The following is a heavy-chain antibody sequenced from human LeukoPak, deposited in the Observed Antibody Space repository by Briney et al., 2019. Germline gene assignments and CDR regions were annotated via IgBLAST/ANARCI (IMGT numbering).Heavy chain of an antibody. D-gene: IGHD6-13*01. CDR1: GFTFSSYS. CDR2: ISSSSSTI. Sequence: QAGGSLRLSCAASGFTFSSYSMNWVRQAPGRGLEWVSYISSSSSTIYFADSVKGRFTISRDNAKNSMYLQMNSLRAEDTAVYYCATHGGLYSSSWPFDNWGQGTLVTVSS. V-gene: IGHV3-48*01. CDR3: ATHGGLYSSSWPFDN. J-gene: IGHJ4*02.